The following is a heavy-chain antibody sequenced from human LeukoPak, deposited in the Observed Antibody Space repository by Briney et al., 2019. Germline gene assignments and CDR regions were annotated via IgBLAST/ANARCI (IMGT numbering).Heavy chain of an antibody. J-gene: IGHJ4*02. CDR1: GYTFTSSG. D-gene: IGHD6-19*01. Sequence: ASVKVSCKTSGYTFTSSGITWVRQAPGQGLEWMGWISTYNGYSKYAQNLQGRVTMTADISTSTAYMELSSLRSDDTAVYYCAKNSSGGYSDYWGQGTLVTVSS. CDR2: ISTYNGYS. V-gene: IGHV1-18*01. CDR3: AKNSSGGYSDY.